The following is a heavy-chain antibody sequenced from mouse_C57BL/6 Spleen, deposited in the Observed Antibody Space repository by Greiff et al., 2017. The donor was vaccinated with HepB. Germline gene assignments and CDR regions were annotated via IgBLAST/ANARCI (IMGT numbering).Heavy chain of an antibody. D-gene: IGHD1-1*01. V-gene: IGHV1-39*01. CDR2: INPNYGTT. CDR1: GYSFTDYN. J-gene: IGHJ1*03. Sequence: VQLKQSGPELVKPGASVKISCKASGYSFTDYNMNWVKQSNGKSLEWIGVINPNYGTTSYNQKFKGKATLTVDQSSSTAYMQLNSLTSEDSAVYYCDYYGSTPLSYFDVWVTGTTVTVSS. CDR3: DYYGSTPLSYFDV.